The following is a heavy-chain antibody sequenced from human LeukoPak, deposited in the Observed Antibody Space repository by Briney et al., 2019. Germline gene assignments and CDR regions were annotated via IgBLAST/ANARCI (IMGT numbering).Heavy chain of an antibody. CDR1: GGSFSGYY. J-gene: IGHJ3*02. CDR2: INHSGST. V-gene: IGHV4-34*01. CDR3: ARSPAIGSSDI. Sequence: SETLSLTCAVCGGSFSGYYWSWIRQPPGKGLEWIGEINHSGSTNYNPSLKSRVTISVGTSKNQFSLKLSSVTAADTAVYYCARSPAIGSSDIWGQGTMVTVSS. D-gene: IGHD1-26*01.